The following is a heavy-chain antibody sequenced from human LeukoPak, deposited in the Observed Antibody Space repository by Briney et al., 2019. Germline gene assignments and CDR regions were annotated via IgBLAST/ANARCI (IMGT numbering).Heavy chain of an antibody. J-gene: IGHJ4*02. D-gene: IGHD3-16*02. Sequence: GGSLRLSCAASGFTFSSYAMSWVRQAPEKGLEWVSAISGSGGGTYYADSVKGRFTISRDNSKNTLYLQMNSLRAEDTAVYYCAKEGYLRLGELSLNHFDYWGQGTLVTVSS. V-gene: IGHV3-23*01. CDR1: GFTFSSYA. CDR3: AKEGYLRLGELSLNHFDY. CDR2: ISGSGGGT.